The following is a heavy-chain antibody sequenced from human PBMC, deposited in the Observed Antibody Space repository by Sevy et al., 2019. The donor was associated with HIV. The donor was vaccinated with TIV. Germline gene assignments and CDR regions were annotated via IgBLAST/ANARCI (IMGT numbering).Heavy chain of an antibody. Sequence: KQSQTLSLTCAISGDSVSSNNSAWNWIRQSPSRGLEWLGRTYYKSKWNRHYAVSVKSRMTINPDTSKNEFSLQLNSVTPEDTALYYCARSVAALDFWYFDLWGRGTLVTVSS. J-gene: IGHJ2*01. D-gene: IGHD6-19*01. CDR2: TYYKSKWNR. CDR1: GDSVSSNNSA. CDR3: ARSVAALDFWYFDL. V-gene: IGHV6-1*01.